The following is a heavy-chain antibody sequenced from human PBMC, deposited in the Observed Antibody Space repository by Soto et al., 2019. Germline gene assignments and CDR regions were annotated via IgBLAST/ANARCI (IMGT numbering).Heavy chain of an antibody. D-gene: IGHD3-3*01. Sequence: PGGSLRLSCAASGFTFSNAWMNWVRQAPGKGLEWVGRIKSKTDGGTTDYAAPVKGRFTISRDDSKNTLYLQMNSLKTEDTAVYYCKTFHDFWSGYRESSAMLTRAFDIWGQGTMVTVSS. CDR3: KTFHDFWSGYRESSAMLTRAFDI. CDR2: IKSKTDGGTT. V-gene: IGHV3-15*07. CDR1: GFTFSNAW. J-gene: IGHJ3*02.